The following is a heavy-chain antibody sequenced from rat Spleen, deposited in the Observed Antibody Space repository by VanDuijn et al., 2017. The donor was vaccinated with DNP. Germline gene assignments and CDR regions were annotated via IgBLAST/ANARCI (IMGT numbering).Heavy chain of an antibody. V-gene: IGHV3-1*01. CDR1: GYSITSNY. Sequence: EVRLQESGPGLVKPSQSLSLTCSVTGYSITSNYWGWIRKFPGNKMEWIGHISYSGSTRYHPSLKSRISITRDTSKNQLFLQVNSVTTEDTATYHCARWPGYNPPYAMDAWGQGTSVTVSS. CDR3: ARWPGYNPPYAMDA. J-gene: IGHJ4*01. D-gene: IGHD1-4*01. CDR2: ISYSGST.